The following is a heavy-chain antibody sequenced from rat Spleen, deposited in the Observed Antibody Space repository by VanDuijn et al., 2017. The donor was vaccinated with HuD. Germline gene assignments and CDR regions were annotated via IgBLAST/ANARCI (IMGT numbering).Heavy chain of an antibody. CDR1: GFSLTNYH. CDR3: ATPTPGIPFAY. J-gene: IGHJ3*01. Sequence: QVQLKESGPGLVQSSQTLSLTCTVSGFSLTNYHVSWVRQPPGKGLEWIAAISSGGSTYSNSVLKSRLSISRDTSKSQVFLKMGSLKSEDTATYYCATPTPGIPFAYWGQGTLVTVSS. D-gene: IGHD1-4*01. CDR2: ISSGGST. V-gene: IGHV2S12*01.